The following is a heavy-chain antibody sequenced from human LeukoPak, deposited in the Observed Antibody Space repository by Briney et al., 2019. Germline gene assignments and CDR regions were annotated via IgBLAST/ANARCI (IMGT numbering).Heavy chain of an antibody. V-gene: IGHV4-39*07. D-gene: IGHD3-16*01. CDR3: GRSAGFVHFDH. CDR2: INYYGKT. Sequence: SETLSLTCTVSGNSISSSSYHWVWIRQPPGKGLEWIGSINYYGKTYYNPSVKSRVTISVDTSKNRFSLMVRSVTAADTAVYYCGRSAGFVHFDHWGQGTLVTVTS. CDR1: GNSISSSSYH. J-gene: IGHJ4*02.